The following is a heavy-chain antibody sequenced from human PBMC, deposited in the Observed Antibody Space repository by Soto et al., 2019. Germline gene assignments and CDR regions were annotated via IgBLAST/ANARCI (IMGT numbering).Heavy chain of an antibody. CDR1: GGSISSYY. J-gene: IGHJ3*02. Sequence: SETLSLTCTVSGGSISSYYWSWIRQPPGKGLEWIGYIYYSGSTNYNPSLKSRVTISVDTSKNQFSLKLSSVTAADTAVYYCAGTLYCSSTSCEGLDAFDIWGQGTMVPVSS. D-gene: IGHD2-2*01. CDR3: AGTLYCSSTSCEGLDAFDI. V-gene: IGHV4-59*01. CDR2: IYYSGST.